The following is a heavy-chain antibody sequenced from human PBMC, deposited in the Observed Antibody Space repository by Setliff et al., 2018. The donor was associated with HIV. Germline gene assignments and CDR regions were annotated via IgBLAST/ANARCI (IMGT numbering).Heavy chain of an antibody. J-gene: IGHJ6*03. D-gene: IGHD2-21*01. Sequence: ASVKVSCKTSGYTFTAFYIHWVRQDPGQGLEWMGRIHPNSGGTASPQKFQGRVAMTRGTSISTAYMELRSLRPDDTAVYYCVRNPHPTVVVPRDSHYYSMNIWGKGTTVTVSS. CDR2: IHPNSGGT. CDR3: VRNPHPTVVVPRDSHYYSMNI. V-gene: IGHV1-2*06. CDR1: GYTFTAFY.